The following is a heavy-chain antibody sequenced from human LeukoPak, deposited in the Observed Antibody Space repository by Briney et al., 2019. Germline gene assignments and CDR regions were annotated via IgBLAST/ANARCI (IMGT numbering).Heavy chain of an antibody. J-gene: IGHJ4*02. CDR1: GFTFSSYT. CDR2: ISGSGGST. D-gene: IGHD4-17*01. CDR3: AKAGYGDSNFDY. V-gene: IGHV3-23*01. Sequence: SGGSLRLSCAASGFTFSSYTMSWVRQAPGKGLEWVSAISGSGGSTYYADSEKGRFTISRDNSKNTLYLQMNSLRAEDTAVYYCAKAGYGDSNFDYWGQGTLVTVSS.